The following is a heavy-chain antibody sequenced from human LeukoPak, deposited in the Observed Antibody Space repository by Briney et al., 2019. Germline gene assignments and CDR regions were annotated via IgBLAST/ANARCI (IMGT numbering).Heavy chain of an antibody. CDR3: ARDRYYDSSGYYYGRFDY. V-gene: IGHV1-69*04. J-gene: IGHJ4*02. CDR2: IIPILGIA. CDR1: GGTFSSYA. D-gene: IGHD3-22*01. Sequence: SVKVSCKASGGTFSSYAISWVRQAPGQGLEWMGRIIPILGIANYAQKFQGRVTITADKSTSTAYMELSSLRSEDTAVYYCARDRYYDSSGYYYGRFDYWGQGTLVTVSS.